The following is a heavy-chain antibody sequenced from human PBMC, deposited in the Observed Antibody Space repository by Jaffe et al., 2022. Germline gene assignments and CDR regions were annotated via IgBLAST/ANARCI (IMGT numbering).Heavy chain of an antibody. V-gene: IGHV4-61*01. J-gene: IGHJ4*02. CDR2: IYYSGST. D-gene: IGHD6-19*01. Sequence: QVQLQESGPGLVKPSETLSLTCTVSGGSVSSGSYYWSWIRQPPGKGLEWIGYIYYSGSTNYNPSLKSRVTISVDTSKNQFSLKLSSVTAADTAVYYCAREATSLYSSGWYYFDYWGQGTLVTVSS. CDR3: AREATSLYSSGWYYFDY. CDR1: GGSVSSGSYY.